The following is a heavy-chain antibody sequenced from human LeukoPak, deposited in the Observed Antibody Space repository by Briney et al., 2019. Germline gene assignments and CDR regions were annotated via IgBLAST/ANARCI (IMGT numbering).Heavy chain of an antibody. CDR1: GFTFGDYA. V-gene: IGHV3-49*04. J-gene: IGHJ4*02. CDR3: TRGWDCSGGSCYTALFDY. D-gene: IGHD2-15*01. Sequence: PGGSLRLSCVASGFTFGDYAMSWVRQAPGKGLEWVGFIRSKAYGGTTEYAASVKGRFTISRDDSKSIAYLQMNSLKTEDTAVYYCTRGWDCSGGSCYTALFDYWGQGTLVTVSS. CDR2: IRSKAYGGTT.